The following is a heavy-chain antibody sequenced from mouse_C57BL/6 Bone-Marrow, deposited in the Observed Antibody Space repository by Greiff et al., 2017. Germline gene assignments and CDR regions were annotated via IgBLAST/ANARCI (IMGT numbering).Heavy chain of an antibody. CDR1: GYTFTSYW. CDR2: FDPSDSYT. CDR3: AREGYDYGFAY. J-gene: IGHJ3*01. D-gene: IGHD2-4*01. V-gene: IGHV1-69*01. Sequence: QVQLQQPGAELVMPGASVKLSCKASGYTFTSYWMHWVKQRPGQGLEWIGEFDPSDSYTNYNQKFKGKSTLTVDKSSSTAYMQLSRLTSEDSAVYYCAREGYDYGFAYWGQGTLVTGSA.